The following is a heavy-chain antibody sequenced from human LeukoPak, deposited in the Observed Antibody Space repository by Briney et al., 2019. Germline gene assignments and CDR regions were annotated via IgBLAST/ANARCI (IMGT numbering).Heavy chain of an antibody. CDR3: ASRSGGSSLSSEYNWFDP. CDR1: GGSFSGYY. CDR2: INHSGST. Sequence: PSETLSLTCAVYGGSFSGYYWSWIRQPPGKGLEWIGEINHSGSTNYNPSLKSRVTISVDTSKNQFSLKLSSVTAADTAVYYCASRSGGSSLSSEYNWFDPWGQGTLVTVSS. J-gene: IGHJ5*02. D-gene: IGHD2-15*01. V-gene: IGHV4-34*01.